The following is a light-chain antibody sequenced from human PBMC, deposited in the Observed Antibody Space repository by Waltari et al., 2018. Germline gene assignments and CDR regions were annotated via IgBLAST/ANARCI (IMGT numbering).Light chain of an antibody. V-gene: IGKV4-1*01. Sequence: DIVMTQSPDSLAVSLGERATINCKSSQSVLYSSNNKNYLAWYQQKPGQPPQLLIYWASTRESGVPDRFSGSGSETDFTLTISSLQAEDVAVYYCQQYYSSLPYTFGQGTKLEIK. J-gene: IGKJ2*01. CDR2: WAS. CDR3: QQYYSSLPYT. CDR1: QSVLYSSNNKNY.